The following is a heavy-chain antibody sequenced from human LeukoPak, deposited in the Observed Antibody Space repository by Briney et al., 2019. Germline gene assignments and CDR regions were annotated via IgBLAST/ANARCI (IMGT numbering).Heavy chain of an antibody. CDR3: ASRGGNYVDYYYMDV. CDR2: IIPIFGTA. V-gene: IGHV1-69*05. J-gene: IGHJ6*03. CDR1: GGTFSSYA. Sequence: GASVKVSCKASGGTFSSYAISWVRQAPGQGLEWMGGIIPIFGTANYAQTFQGRVTITTDESTSTAYMELSSLRSEDTAVYYCASRGGNYVDYYYMDVWGKGTTVTVSS. D-gene: IGHD1-26*01.